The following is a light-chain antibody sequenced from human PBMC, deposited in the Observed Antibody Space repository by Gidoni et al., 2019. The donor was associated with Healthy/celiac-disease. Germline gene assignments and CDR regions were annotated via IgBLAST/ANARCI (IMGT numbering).Light chain of an antibody. CDR2: GNS. J-gene: IGLJ2*01. CDR3: QSYDSSLSGSEV. V-gene: IGLV1-40*01. CDR1: RSNIGAGYA. Sequence: QSVLTQPPAVSGAPGQRVTISGTGSRSNIGAGYAVHWYKNLSGTAPKLLIYGNSTRPSGVPDRFSGSKSGTSASLAITGLQAEDEADYYCQSYDSSLSGSEVFGGGTKLTVL.